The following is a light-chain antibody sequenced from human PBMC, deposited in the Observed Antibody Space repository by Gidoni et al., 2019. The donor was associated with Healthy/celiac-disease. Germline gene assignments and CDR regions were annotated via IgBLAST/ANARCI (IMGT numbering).Light chain of an antibody. CDR1: QSLLYSANNKNY. Sequence: DIVLTQSPDSLAVSLGERATIHCKSSQSLLYSANNKNYLAWYQHKPGQPPKLLIYWASTRESGVPDRFRGSGSGTDFTLTISSLQAEDVAVYYCQQYYSTPYTFGQGTKLDIK. CDR2: WAS. CDR3: QQYYSTPYT. J-gene: IGKJ2*01. V-gene: IGKV4-1*01.